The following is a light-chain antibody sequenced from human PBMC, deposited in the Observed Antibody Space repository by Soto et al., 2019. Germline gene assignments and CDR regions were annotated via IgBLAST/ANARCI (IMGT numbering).Light chain of an antibody. Sequence: EIGMTQSPATLSVSPGERGTLSCRASHSVSSDLAWYQQKPGQAPRLLIYGASTRATGIPARFSGSGSGTEFTLTIRSLQSEDFAVYYCQQYNNRPLTFGQGTRLEIK. V-gene: IGKV3-15*01. CDR2: GAS. CDR1: HSVSSD. J-gene: IGKJ5*01. CDR3: QQYNNRPLT.